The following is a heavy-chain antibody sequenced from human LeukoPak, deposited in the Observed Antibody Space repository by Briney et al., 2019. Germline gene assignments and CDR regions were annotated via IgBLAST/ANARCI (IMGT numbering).Heavy chain of an antibody. V-gene: IGHV3-30*03. CDR2: ISYDGGSK. CDR1: GFSFNNYG. J-gene: IGHJ6*02. CDR3: AREEEAYCGASSCYTLSGMDV. Sequence: PGGSLRLSCAASGFSFNNYGMHWVRQAPGKGPEWVAFISYDGGSKYYADSVRGRFTISRDDSMSTLSLQMNSLTSDDTAMYYCAREEEAYCGASSCYTLSGMDVWGQGTTVAVSS. D-gene: IGHD2-2*02.